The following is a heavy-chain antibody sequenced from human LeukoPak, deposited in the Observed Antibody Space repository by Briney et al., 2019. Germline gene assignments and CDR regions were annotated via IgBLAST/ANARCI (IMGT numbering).Heavy chain of an antibody. J-gene: IGHJ4*02. Sequence: ASVKVSCKASGYTFTSYYMHWVRQAPGQGLEWMGIINPSGGSTSYAQKFQGRVTMTRDTSTSTVYMELSSLRSEDTAVYYCARAVPGIAAAGMDFDYWGQGTLVTASS. CDR2: INPSGGST. V-gene: IGHV1-46*01. CDR3: ARAVPGIAAAGMDFDY. CDR1: GYTFTSYY. D-gene: IGHD6-13*01.